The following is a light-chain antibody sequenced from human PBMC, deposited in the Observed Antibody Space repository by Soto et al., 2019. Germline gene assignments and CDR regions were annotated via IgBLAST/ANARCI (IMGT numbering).Light chain of an antibody. CDR2: EVS. CDR3: SSYTSSSRGV. CDR1: SSDVGGYNY. J-gene: IGLJ1*01. V-gene: IGLV2-14*01. Sequence: QSALTHPASVSGSPGPSITISCTGTSSDVGGYNYVSWYQQHPGKAPKLMIYEVSNRPSGVSNRFSGSKSGNTASLTISGLQAEDEADYYCSSYTSSSRGVFGTGTKVTVL.